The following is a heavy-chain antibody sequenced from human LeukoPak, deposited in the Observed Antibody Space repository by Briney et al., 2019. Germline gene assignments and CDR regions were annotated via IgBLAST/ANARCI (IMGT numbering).Heavy chain of an antibody. Sequence: QTGVCLRLSCAASGFTFSSCWMSWVRQAPGKGLEWVSNIKQDGSEKYYVDSVKGRFAISRDNAKNSLYLQMNSLRAEDTAVYYCARGLGAAAAGSIAFDIWGQGTMVTVSS. D-gene: IGHD6-13*01. V-gene: IGHV3-7*01. J-gene: IGHJ3*02. CDR1: GFTFSSCW. CDR2: IKQDGSEK. CDR3: ARGLGAAAAGSIAFDI.